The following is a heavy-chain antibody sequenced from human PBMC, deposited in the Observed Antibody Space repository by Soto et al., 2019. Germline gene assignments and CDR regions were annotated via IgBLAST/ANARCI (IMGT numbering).Heavy chain of an antibody. J-gene: IGHJ6*02. CDR3: ARGFGVVVPAAPPYYYYYGMDV. D-gene: IGHD2-2*01. Sequence: GGSLRLSCAASGFTFSSYSMNWVRQAPGKGLEWVSSISSSSSYIYYADSVKGRFTISRDNAKNSLYLQMNSLRAEDTAVYYCARGFGVVVPAAPPYYYYYGMDVWGQGTTVTVSS. CDR1: GFTFSSYS. V-gene: IGHV3-21*01. CDR2: ISSSSSYI.